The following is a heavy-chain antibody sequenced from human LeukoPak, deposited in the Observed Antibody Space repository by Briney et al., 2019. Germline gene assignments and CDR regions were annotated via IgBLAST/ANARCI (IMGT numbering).Heavy chain of an antibody. V-gene: IGHV4-39*01. Sequence: PSETLSLTCTVSGDSISSSPYYWGWIRQPPGKGLEWIGNIYYSGSTYYNPSLKTRVAISVDTSKNQFSLKLTSVTAADTAVYYCARRASVDGNWPRPLDYWGQGSLVTVSS. CDR3: ARRASVDGNWPRPLDY. J-gene: IGHJ4*02. CDR2: IYYSGST. D-gene: IGHD6-19*01. CDR1: GDSISSSPYY.